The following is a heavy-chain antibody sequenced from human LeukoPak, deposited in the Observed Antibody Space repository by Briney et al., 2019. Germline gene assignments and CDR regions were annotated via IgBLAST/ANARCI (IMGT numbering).Heavy chain of an antibody. CDR3: ARENRDFWSGYLHYYYGMDV. V-gene: IGHV1-69*13. CDR1: GGTFSSYA. Sequence: GASVKVSCKASGGTFSSYAISWVRQAPGQGLEWMGGIIPIFGAANYAQKFQGRVTITADESTSTAYMELSSLRSEDTAVYYCARENRDFWSGYLHYYYGMDVWGQGTRSPSP. CDR2: IIPIFGAA. J-gene: IGHJ6*02. D-gene: IGHD3-3*01.